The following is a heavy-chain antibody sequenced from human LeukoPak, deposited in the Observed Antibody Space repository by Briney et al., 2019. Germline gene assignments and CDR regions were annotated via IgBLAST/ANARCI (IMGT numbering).Heavy chain of an antibody. CDR1: GGSFSGYY. J-gene: IGHJ4*02. D-gene: IGHD3-3*01. CDR2: INHSGST. CDR3: ARGDYDFWSGSIKGYFDY. Sequence: PSETLSLTCAVYGGSFSGYYWSWIRQPPGKGLEWIGEINHSGSTNYNPSLKSRVTISVDTSKNQFSLKLSSVTAADTAVYYCARGDYDFWSGSIKGYFDYWGQGTLVTVSS. V-gene: IGHV4-34*01.